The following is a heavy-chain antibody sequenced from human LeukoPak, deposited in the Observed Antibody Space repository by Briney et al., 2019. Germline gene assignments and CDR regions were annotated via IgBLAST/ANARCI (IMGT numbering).Heavy chain of an antibody. V-gene: IGHV4-34*01. CDR1: GGSFSGYY. CDR2: INHSGST. D-gene: IGHD3-10*01. Sequence: PSETLSLTCAVYGGSFSGYYWSWIRQPPGKGLEWIGEINHSGSTNYNPSLKSRVTISVDTSKNQFSLKLSSVTAADTAVYYCASLDTMVRGVTPRNYYYYYYMDVWGKGTTVTVSS. J-gene: IGHJ6*03. CDR3: ASLDTMVRGVTPRNYYYYYYMDV.